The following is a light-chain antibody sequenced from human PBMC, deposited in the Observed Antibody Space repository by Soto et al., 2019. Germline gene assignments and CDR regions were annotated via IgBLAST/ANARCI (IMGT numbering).Light chain of an antibody. V-gene: IGKV3-20*01. J-gene: IGKJ1*01. Sequence: EIVLTQSPGTLSLSPGERATLSCRARQSVSSSYLAWYQQKPGQAPRLLIYGASSRATGIPDRFSGSGSGTDFTLTISRLEPEGFAVYYCQQYCSSQGTFGQGTKVEI. CDR3: QQYCSSQGT. CDR1: QSVSSSY. CDR2: GAS.